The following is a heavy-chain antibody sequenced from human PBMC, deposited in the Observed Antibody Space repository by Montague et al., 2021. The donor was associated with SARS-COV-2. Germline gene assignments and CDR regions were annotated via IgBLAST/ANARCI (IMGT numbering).Heavy chain of an antibody. J-gene: IGHJ4*01. D-gene: IGHD1-26*01. V-gene: IGHV4-39*01. CDR1: GDSISSLHYY. CDR2: VFYRGST. CDR3: ARRAGVVGDTRFDY. Sequence: SETLSLTCTVSGDSISSLHYYWGWIRQSPGKGLEWIGNVFYRGSTYYXXXVGSRVTISVDTSKNQFALRLRSVTATDTAIYYCARRAGVVGDTRFDYWGQGILVPVSS.